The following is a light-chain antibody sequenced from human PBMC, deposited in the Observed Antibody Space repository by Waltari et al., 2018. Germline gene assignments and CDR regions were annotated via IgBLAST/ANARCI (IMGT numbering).Light chain of an antibody. Sequence: QFALTQPRSVSGSPGQSVAISCTGTSSDVGGYNYVSWYQQYPGTAPKLIIYDVTKRPSGVPDRFSGSKSGNTASLTISGLQAEDEADYYCCSYAGTYTPLFGGGTKLTVL. CDR3: CSYAGTYTPL. J-gene: IGLJ2*01. V-gene: IGLV2-11*01. CDR1: SSDVGGYNY. CDR2: DVT.